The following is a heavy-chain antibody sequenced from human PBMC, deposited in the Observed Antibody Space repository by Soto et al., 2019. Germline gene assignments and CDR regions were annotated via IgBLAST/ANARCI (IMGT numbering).Heavy chain of an antibody. V-gene: IGHV3-30-3*01. CDR3: ARDASGGDYVPDY. Sequence: QVQLAESGGGVVQPGRSLRLSCAASGFSLTNYAMHWVRQAPGKGLEWVAVISYDGSKKYYADSVEGRFTISRDDSKNTLYLQMNSLRAEDTAPYYCARDASGGDYVPDYWGQGTLVTVSS. J-gene: IGHJ4*02. CDR2: ISYDGSKK. D-gene: IGHD4-17*01. CDR1: GFSLTNYA.